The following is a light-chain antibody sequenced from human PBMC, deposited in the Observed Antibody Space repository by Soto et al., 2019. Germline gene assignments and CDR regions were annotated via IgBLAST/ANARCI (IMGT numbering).Light chain of an antibody. CDR3: SSYAGSFTFV. J-gene: IGLJ1*01. CDR2: EVS. Sequence: QSALTQPPSASGSPGQSVTISCTGTSSDVGGYNFVSWYQHHPGKVPKLMIYEVSKRPSGVPDRFSGSKSGNTASLTVSGLQAEDDADYYCSSYAGSFTFVFGTGTKVTV. V-gene: IGLV2-8*01. CDR1: SSDVGGYNF.